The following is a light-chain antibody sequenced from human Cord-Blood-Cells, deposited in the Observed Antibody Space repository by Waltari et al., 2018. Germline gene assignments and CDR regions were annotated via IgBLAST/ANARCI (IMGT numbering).Light chain of an antibody. CDR3: QQYYSTPRT. CDR1: QSVLYSSNNKNY. CDR2: WAS. J-gene: IGKJ1*01. V-gene: IGKV4-1*01. Sequence: DIVMTQSPDSLAVSLGERATINCKSSQSVLYSSNNKNYLAWYQQKPGQPPKLLIYWASTREAGVPDRCSGSGSGTDFTRTISSLQAEDVAVYYCQQYYSTPRTFGQGTKVEIK.